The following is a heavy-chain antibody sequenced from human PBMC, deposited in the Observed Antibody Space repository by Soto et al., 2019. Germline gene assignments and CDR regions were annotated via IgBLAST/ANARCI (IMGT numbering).Heavy chain of an antibody. D-gene: IGHD2-2*01. CDR3: AKAPIVVVPAAILNFDY. CDR1: GFTFSSYA. CDR2: ISGSGGST. V-gene: IGHV3-23*01. J-gene: IGHJ4*02. Sequence: GGSLRLSCAASGFTFSSYAMSWVRQAPGKGLEWVSAISGSGGSTYYADSVKGRFTISRDNSKNTLYLQMNSLRAEDTAVYYCAKAPIVVVPAAILNFDYWGQGTLVTGSS.